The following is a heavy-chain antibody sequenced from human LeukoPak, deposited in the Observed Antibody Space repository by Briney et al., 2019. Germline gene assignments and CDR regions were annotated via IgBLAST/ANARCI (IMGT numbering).Heavy chain of an antibody. Sequence: ASVKVCCKASGYTFTSYGISWVRQAPGQGLEWMGWISAYNGNTNYAQKLQGRVTMTTDTSTSTAYMELRSLGSDDTAVYYCATSTYGDPYYYGMDVWGQGTTVTVSS. D-gene: IGHD4-17*01. CDR2: ISAYNGNT. J-gene: IGHJ6*02. CDR3: ATSTYGDPYYYGMDV. V-gene: IGHV1-18*01. CDR1: GYTFTSYG.